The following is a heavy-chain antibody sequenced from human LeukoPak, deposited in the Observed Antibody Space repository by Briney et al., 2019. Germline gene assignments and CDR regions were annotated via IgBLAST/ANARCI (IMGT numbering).Heavy chain of an antibody. CDR1: GGSFSGYY. CDR3: ARLTVPARNSFDI. J-gene: IGHJ3*02. CDR2: ISGSGGST. V-gene: IGHV3-23*01. D-gene: IGHD3-22*01. Sequence: ETLSLTCAVYGGSFSGYYWSWIRQPPGKGLEWVSAISGSGGSTYYADSVKGRFTISRDNSKNTLYLQMDSLRAEDTAVYYCARLTVPARNSFDIWGQGTMVTVSS.